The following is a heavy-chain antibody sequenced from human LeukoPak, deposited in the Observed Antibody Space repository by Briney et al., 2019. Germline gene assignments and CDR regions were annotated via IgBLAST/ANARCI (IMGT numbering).Heavy chain of an antibody. CDR3: TRTQYSSGWTFDY. Sequence: GGSLRLSCAASVFTFSIYEMNWVRRAPGKGLECVSYITISGSIIHYADSVKGRFPISRDNAKNSLYLQMNSLRAEDTAVYYCTRTQYSSGWTFDYWGQGTLVTVSS. D-gene: IGHD6-19*01. J-gene: IGHJ4*02. CDR1: VFTFSIYE. CDR2: ITISGSII. V-gene: IGHV3-48*03.